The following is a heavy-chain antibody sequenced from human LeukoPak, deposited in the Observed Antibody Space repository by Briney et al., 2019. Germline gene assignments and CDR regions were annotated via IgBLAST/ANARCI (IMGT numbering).Heavy chain of an antibody. V-gene: IGHV1-18*01. CDR1: GYPFPSYG. J-gene: IGHJ5*02. D-gene: IGHD6-19*01. CDR2: ISAYNGNT. Sequence: ASVMVSCKRSGYPFPSYGIRWVRQAPGQRHESLACISAYNGNTNYAQQLQGRLTMTPDTSTSTAYMELRSLRSDHTAVYYCARYQVFGWQWLVHWFDPWGQGTLVTVSS. CDR3: ARYQVFGWQWLVHWFDP.